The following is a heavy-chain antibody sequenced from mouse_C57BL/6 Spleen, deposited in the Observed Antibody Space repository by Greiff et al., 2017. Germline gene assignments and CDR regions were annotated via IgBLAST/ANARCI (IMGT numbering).Heavy chain of an antibody. CDR2: IDPESGGT. Sequence: VQLQQSGAELVRPGASVTLSCKASGYTFTDYEMHWVKQTPVHGLEWIGAIDPESGGTAYNQKFKGKAILTADKSSSTAYMELRSLTSEDSAVYYCTRVGQGYWGQGTTLTVSS. CDR1: GYTFTDYE. J-gene: IGHJ2*01. CDR3: TRVGQGY. D-gene: IGHD3-3*01. V-gene: IGHV1-15*01.